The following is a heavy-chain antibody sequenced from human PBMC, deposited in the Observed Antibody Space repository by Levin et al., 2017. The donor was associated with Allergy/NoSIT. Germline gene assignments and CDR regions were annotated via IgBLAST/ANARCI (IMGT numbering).Heavy chain of an antibody. D-gene: IGHD3-22*01. V-gene: IGHV3-30-3*01. CDR3: ARSFYDGPGYFYFDY. J-gene: IGHJ4*02. Sequence: GESLKISCAASRVTFKPYGMHWVRQAPGKGLEWVAFISSDGTKEYYADSVKGRFTISRDNSKDTLYLQMSSLRAEDTALYYCARSFYDGPGYFYFDYWGQGALATVSS. CDR1: RVTFKPYG. CDR2: ISSDGTKE.